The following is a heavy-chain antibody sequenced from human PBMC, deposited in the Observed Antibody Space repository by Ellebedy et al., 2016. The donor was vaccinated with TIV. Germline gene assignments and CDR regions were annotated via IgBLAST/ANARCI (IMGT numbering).Heavy chain of an antibody. J-gene: IGHJ4*02. V-gene: IGHV3-11*01. D-gene: IGHD3-22*01. Sequence: PGGSLRLSCAASGFTFSDYYMSWIRQAPGKRLEWISYISSDGDTIYYTDSVKGRFSLSRDNAKNSLYLQMDSLRAEDTAVYYCARMYFYDTSGDIGYWGQGTLVTVSS. CDR2: ISSDGDTI. CDR3: ARMYFYDTSGDIGY. CDR1: GFTFSDYY.